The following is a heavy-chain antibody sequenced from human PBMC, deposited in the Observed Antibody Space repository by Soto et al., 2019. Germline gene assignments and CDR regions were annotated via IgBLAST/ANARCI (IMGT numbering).Heavy chain of an antibody. J-gene: IGHJ5*02. CDR1: GGTFSSYA. V-gene: IGHV1-69*13. CDR2: IIPIFGTA. CDR3: ARDLIRAYSSGLHWFDP. D-gene: IGHD6-19*01. Sequence: SVKVSCKASGGTFSSYAISWVRQAPGQGLEWMGGIIPIFGTANYAQKFQGRVTITADESTSTAYMELSSLRSEDTAVYYCARDLIRAYSSGLHWFDPWGQGTLVTVSS.